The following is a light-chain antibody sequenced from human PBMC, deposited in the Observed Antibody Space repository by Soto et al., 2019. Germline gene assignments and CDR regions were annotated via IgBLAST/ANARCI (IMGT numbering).Light chain of an antibody. Sequence: EIVLTQSPATLSLSPGERATLSCRASQSVSSSYLAWYQQKPGQAPRLLIYGASSRATGIPDRFSGSGSGTDFTLTISRLEPEDFAVYHCLQRSIGFTFGPGTKVDIK. CDR3: LQRSIGFT. CDR2: GAS. V-gene: IGKV3D-20*02. J-gene: IGKJ3*01. CDR1: QSVSSSY.